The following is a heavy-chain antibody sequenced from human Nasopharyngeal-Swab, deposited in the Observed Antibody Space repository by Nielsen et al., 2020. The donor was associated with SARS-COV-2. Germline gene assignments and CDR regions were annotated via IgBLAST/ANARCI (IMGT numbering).Heavy chain of an antibody. CDR2: MSYSGVT. CDR3: ARHSRVATVVVVTLFDF. Sequence: SETLSLTCSVSGGSIRDNNYYWSWIRQPPGKGLEWIGSMSYSGVTFYNPSLRNRVTLSVDTSKNLLSLKLDSVTVADTALYYCARHSRVATVVVVTLFDFWGQGIQVTVSS. J-gene: IGHJ4*02. CDR1: GGSIRDNNYY. D-gene: IGHD3-22*01. V-gene: IGHV4-39*01.